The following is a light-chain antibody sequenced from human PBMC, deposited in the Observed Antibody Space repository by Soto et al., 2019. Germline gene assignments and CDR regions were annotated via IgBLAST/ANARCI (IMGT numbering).Light chain of an antibody. J-gene: IGLJ2*01. CDR3: CSYAGSSTSYVI. V-gene: IGLV2-23*01. Sequence: QSALTQPASVSESPGQSITSSCTGTSSDVGSYNLVSWYQHHPGKAPKLMIYEGSKRPSGVSNRFSGSKSGNTASLTISGLQAEDEADYYCCSYAGSSTSYVIFGGGTKLTVL. CDR2: EGS. CDR1: SSDVGSYNL.